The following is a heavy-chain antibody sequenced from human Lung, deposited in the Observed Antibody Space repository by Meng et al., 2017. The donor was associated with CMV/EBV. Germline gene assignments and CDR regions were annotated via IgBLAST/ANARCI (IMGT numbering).Heavy chain of an antibody. V-gene: IGHV4-4*02. CDR1: GGSISISTW. CDR3: ARDPYATGWAG. Sequence: QMGLQESGPGMVKPSGTLSLTCAVSGGSISISTWWSWVRQPPGKGLEWIGEIYHSGGTNYNPSLRGRVTISLDKSKNQFSLTLRSVTAADTAVYYCARDPYATGWAGWGQGTLVTVSS. CDR2: IYHSGGT. D-gene: IGHD6-19*01. J-gene: IGHJ4*02.